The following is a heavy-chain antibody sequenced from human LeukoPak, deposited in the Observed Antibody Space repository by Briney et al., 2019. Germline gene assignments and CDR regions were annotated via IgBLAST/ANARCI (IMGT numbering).Heavy chain of an antibody. V-gene: IGHV4-4*01. CDR2: ICLDGRI. D-gene: IGHD2-15*01. CDR3: ASQGGLRNDF. J-gene: IGHJ4*02. Sequence: GSLRLSCAASGFILSGYFMSWVRQPPGKGLEWIGEICLDGRIHYTPSLKSRISISIDRSKDQFSLNLISVAAADTAIYFCASQGGLRNDFWGQGTLVTVSS. CDR1: GFILSGYF.